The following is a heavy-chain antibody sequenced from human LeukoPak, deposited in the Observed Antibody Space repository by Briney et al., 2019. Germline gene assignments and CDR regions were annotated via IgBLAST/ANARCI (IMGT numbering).Heavy chain of an antibody. CDR2: ISSSSTYI. J-gene: IGHJ4*01. CDR1: GFTFSSYS. V-gene: IGHV3-21*06. Sequence: GGSLRLSCAPSGFTFSSYSMNWVRLAPGKGLEWVSSISSSSTYIYYADSVEGRFTISRDYAKNLLYLQMNSLRIEDTAVYYCARDHGIPGSGSYRFDYWGHGTLVTVSS. CDR3: ARDHGIPGSGSYRFDY. D-gene: IGHD3-10*01.